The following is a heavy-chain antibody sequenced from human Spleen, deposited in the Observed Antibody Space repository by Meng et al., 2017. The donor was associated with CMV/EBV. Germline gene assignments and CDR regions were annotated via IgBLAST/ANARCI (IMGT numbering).Heavy chain of an antibody. CDR2: ISGTGGST. V-gene: IGHV3-23*01. J-gene: IGHJ4*02. CDR1: GYTFSNTA. CDR3: AHGGYCTSSACRQVDY. Sequence: GESLKISCAASGYTFSNTAMSWVRQLPGKGLEWVTAISGTGGSTLYAESVRGRFTISRDNSKSTLYLQTNSLTAEDTGTYYCAHGGYCTSSACRQVDYWGQGTLVTVSS. D-gene: IGHD2-2*03.